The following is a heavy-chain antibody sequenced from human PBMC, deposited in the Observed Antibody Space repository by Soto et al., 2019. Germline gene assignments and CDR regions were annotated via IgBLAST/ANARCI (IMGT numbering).Heavy chain of an antibody. CDR1: GFNFKKFA. CDR2: ISCCGGSA. D-gene: IGHD6-19*01. V-gene: IGHV3-23*01. J-gene: IGHJ4*02. CDR3: AKADGQQWLIPHLDN. Sequence: LRLSCVASGFNFKKFAMAWVRQAAGEGLEWVSGISCCGGSASYADSVKGRFSIARDDSKNTVSLQLNSLRVEDTAQYYCAKADGQQWLIPHLDNWGQGTLVTVS.